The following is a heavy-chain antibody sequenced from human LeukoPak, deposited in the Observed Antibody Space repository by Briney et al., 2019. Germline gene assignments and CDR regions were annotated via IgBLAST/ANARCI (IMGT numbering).Heavy chain of an antibody. CDR2: INPNSGGT. Sequence: ASVKVSCKASGYTFTGYYMHWVRQAPGQGLKWMGWINPNSGGTNYAQKFQGRVTMTRDTSISTAYMELSRLRSDDTAVYYCARGSTNPGYYDFWSGYHPFDYWGQGTLVTVSS. J-gene: IGHJ4*02. V-gene: IGHV1-2*02. CDR3: ARGSTNPGYYDFWSGYHPFDY. D-gene: IGHD3-3*01. CDR1: GYTFTGYY.